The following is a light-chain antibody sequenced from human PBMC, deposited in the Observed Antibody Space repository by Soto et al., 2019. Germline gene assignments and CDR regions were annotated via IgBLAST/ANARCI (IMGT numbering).Light chain of an antibody. CDR1: QSISSY. Sequence: EVVLTQSPDTLSLPPGERATLSCRASQSISSYLAWYQQKPGQAPRLLIYDASSRATGIPARFSGSGSGTDFTLTISSLQPDDFATYYCQHYNSYSEAFGQGTKVELK. V-gene: IGKV3-11*01. CDR2: DAS. J-gene: IGKJ1*01. CDR3: QHYNSYSEA.